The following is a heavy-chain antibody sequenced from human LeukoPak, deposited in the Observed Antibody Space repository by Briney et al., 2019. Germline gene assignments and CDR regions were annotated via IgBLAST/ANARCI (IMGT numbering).Heavy chain of an antibody. D-gene: IGHD3-22*01. V-gene: IGHV1-69*13. J-gene: IGHJ4*02. CDR3: ARDGDDYASSFATGY. CDR2: IIPMFGIP. Sequence: ASVKVSCKASGGSFSSYVIGWVRQAPRQGLEWMGGIIPMFGIPNYAQKFQDRVTITADESTSTVYMELSGLRSEDTAIYYCARDGDDYASSFATGYWGQGTLVIVSS. CDR1: GGSFSSYV.